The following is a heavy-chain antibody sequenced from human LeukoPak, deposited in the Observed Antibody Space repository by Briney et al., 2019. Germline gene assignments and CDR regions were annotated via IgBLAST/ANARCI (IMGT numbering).Heavy chain of an antibody. J-gene: IGHJ4*02. D-gene: IGHD5-18*01. CDR1: GGTFSSYA. Sequence: SVKVSCKASGGTFSSYAISWVRQAPGRGLEWMGRIIPILGIANYAQKFQGRVTITADKSTSTAYMELSSLRSEDTAVYYCARVRTAMADFDYWGQGTLVTVSS. V-gene: IGHV1-69*04. CDR3: ARVRTAMADFDY. CDR2: IIPILGIA.